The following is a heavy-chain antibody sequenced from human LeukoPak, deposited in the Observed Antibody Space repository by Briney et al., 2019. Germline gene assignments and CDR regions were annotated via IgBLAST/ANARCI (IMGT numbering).Heavy chain of an antibody. Sequence: GGSLRLPCAASGFTFSSYSMMWVRQAPGKGLEWVSYISSSSTTIHYADSVKGRFTISRDNAKNSVYLQMNSLRAEDTAVYYCARVAWLRYKHHIYYYYYMDVWGKGTTVTISS. D-gene: IGHD5-12*01. CDR3: ARVAWLRYKHHIYYYYYMDV. J-gene: IGHJ6*03. CDR1: GFTFSSYS. CDR2: ISSSSTTI. V-gene: IGHV3-48*01.